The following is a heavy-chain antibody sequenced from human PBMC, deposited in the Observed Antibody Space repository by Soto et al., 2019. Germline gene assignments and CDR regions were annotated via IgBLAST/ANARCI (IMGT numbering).Heavy chain of an antibody. CDR1: GGYISSYY. V-gene: IGHV4-59*08. J-gene: IGHJ4*02. CDR2: IYYSGST. Sequence: PSETLSLTCTVSGGYISSYYWSWIRQPPGKGLEWIGYIYYSGSTNYNPSPKSRVTISVDTSKNQFSLKLSSVTAADTAVYYCARRYGGNLDYWGQGTLVTVSS. CDR3: ARRYGGNLDY. D-gene: IGHD1-26*01.